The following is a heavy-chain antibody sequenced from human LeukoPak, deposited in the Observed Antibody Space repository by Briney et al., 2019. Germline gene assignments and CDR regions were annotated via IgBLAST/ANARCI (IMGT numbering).Heavy chain of an antibody. CDR2: ISSSSSYI. Sequence: GGSLRLSCAASGFTFSSYAMSWVRQAPGKGLEWVSSISSSSSYIYYADSVKGRFTISRDNAKNSLYLQMNSLRAEDTAVYYCARDSHAPLGYWGQGTLVTVSS. D-gene: IGHD3-16*01. V-gene: IGHV3-21*01. CDR1: GFTFSSYA. J-gene: IGHJ4*02. CDR3: ARDSHAPLGY.